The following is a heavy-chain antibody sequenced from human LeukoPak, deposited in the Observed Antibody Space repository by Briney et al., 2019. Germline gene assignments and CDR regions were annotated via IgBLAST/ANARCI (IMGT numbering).Heavy chain of an antibody. CDR3: ARDTFIAAAALNYYYYYMDV. CDR1: GGSISNHY. CDR2: VYTSGST. V-gene: IGHV4-4*07. D-gene: IGHD6-13*01. Sequence: SETLSLTCNVSGGSISNHYWSWIRQPAGKGLEWIGRVYTSGSTNYNPSLKSRVTMSIDTSKNQSSLRLSSVTAADTAVYYCARDTFIAAAALNYYYYYMDVWGKGTTVTVSS. J-gene: IGHJ6*03.